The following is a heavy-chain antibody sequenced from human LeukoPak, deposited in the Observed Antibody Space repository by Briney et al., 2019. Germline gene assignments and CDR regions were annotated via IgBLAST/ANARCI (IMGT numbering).Heavy chain of an antibody. CDR1: GFTFSDYY. CDR2: ISSSGSTI. J-gene: IGHJ4*02. D-gene: IGHD6-13*01. Sequence: GGSLRLSCAASGFTFSDYYMSWIRQAPGKGLERVSYISSSGSTIYYADSVKGRFTISRDNAKNSLYLQMNSLRAEDTAVYYCARRAIIAAADYWGQGTLVTVSS. CDR3: ARRAIIAAADY. V-gene: IGHV3-11*04.